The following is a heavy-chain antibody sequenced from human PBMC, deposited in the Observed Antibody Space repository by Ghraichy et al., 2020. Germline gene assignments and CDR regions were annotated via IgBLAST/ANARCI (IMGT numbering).Heavy chain of an antibody. D-gene: IGHD4-23*01. CDR1: GYSISSGYY. Sequence: SETLSLTCAVSGYSISSGYYWGWIRQPPGKGLEWIGSIYHSGSTYYNPSLKSRVTISVDTSKNQFSLKLSSVTAADTAVYYCARDYGGNSYSYWGQGTLVTVSS. CDR3: ARDYGGNSYSY. V-gene: IGHV4-38-2*02. J-gene: IGHJ4*02. CDR2: IYHSGST.